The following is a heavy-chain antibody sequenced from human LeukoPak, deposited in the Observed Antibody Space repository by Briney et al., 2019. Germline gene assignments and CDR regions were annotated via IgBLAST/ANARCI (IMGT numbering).Heavy chain of an antibody. CDR1: GFTFDDYG. D-gene: IGHD3-16*02. CDR2: LNWNGAST. Sequence: PGGSLRLSCAASGFTFDDYGLSWVRQVPGKGLEWVSGLNWNGASTGYADSVKGRFTISRDNAKNSLYLQMNSLRVEDTAVYYCARGGHYDYIWGRYRQKDGFDYWGQGTLVTVSS. V-gene: IGHV3-20*04. CDR3: ARGGHYDYIWGRYRQKDGFDY. J-gene: IGHJ4*02.